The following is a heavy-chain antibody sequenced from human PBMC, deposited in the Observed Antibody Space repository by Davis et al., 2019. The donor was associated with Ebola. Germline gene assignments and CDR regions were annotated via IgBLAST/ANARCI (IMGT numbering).Heavy chain of an antibody. J-gene: IGHJ4*02. Sequence: MPSETLSPTCAVSGGSISSSYWWSWVRQPPGKGLEWIGDIYHTGSTNYNPSLKSRVTIPVDKSKNQFSLKLSSVTAADTAVYFCARDREWLVQGYFDYWGQGTLVTVSS. CDR2: IYHTGST. D-gene: IGHD6-19*01. V-gene: IGHV4-4*02. CDR3: ARDREWLVQGYFDY. CDR1: GGSISSSYW.